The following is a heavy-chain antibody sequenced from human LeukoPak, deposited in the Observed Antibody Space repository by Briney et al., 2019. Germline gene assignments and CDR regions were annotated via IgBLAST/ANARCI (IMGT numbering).Heavy chain of an antibody. CDR1: GFTFDDYA. CDR2: ISWNSGSI. J-gene: IGHJ4*02. D-gene: IGHD6-13*01. V-gene: IGHV3-9*01. Sequence: GRSLRLSCAASGFTFDDYAMHWVRQAPGKGLEWVSGISWNSGSIGYADSVKGRFTISRDNAKNSLYLQMNSLRAEDTAVYYCARDKGVSSSYDYWGQGTLVTVSS. CDR3: ARDKGVSSSYDY.